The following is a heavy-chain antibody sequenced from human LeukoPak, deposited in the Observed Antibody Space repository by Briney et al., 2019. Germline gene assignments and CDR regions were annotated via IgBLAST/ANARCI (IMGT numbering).Heavy chain of an antibody. Sequence: HSETLSLTCTVSGGSIRSSSYYWGWIRQPPGQGLEWIGNINYSGNTYYKQSLESRVTVSVDTSKNQFSLKLNSVTAADTAVYYSARVLSSGHPRWFDLWGQGTRVTVSS. J-gene: IGHJ5*02. CDR1: GGSIRSSSYY. V-gene: IGHV4-39*01. CDR2: INYSGNT. CDR3: ARVLSSGHPRWFDL. D-gene: IGHD3-10*01.